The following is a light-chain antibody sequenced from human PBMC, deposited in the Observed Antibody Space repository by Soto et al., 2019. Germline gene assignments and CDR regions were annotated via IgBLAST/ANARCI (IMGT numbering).Light chain of an antibody. J-gene: IGLJ2*01. Sequence: QSALTQPPSASGSPGQSVTISCTGTNSDAGGSTYVSWYQQHPGKAPKLVIYEVIKRPSGVPDRFSVSRSGNTASLTVSGLQAEDEADYYCSSNVVGTNLKIFGGGTKLTVL. V-gene: IGLV2-8*01. CDR3: SSNVVGTNLKI. CDR2: EVI. CDR1: NSDAGGSTY.